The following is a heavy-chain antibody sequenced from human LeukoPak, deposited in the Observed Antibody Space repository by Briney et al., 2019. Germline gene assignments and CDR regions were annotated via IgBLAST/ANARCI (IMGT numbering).Heavy chain of an antibody. J-gene: IGHJ5*02. CDR3: ARVNAGQQLLVLVSTDFWFDP. Sequence: SETLSLTCTVSGGSISSYYWSWIRQPAGQGLEWIGRIYTSGSTNSNPSLKRRTTMSVDTSKNQFLLKLSSVTAVGTAVYYCARVNAGQQLLVLVSTDFWFDPWGQGTLVTVSS. D-gene: IGHD6-13*01. CDR1: GGSISSYY. V-gene: IGHV4-4*07. CDR2: IYTSGST.